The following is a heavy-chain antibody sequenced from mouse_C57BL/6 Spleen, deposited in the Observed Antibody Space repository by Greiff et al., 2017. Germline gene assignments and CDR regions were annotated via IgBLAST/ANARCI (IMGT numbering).Heavy chain of an antibody. D-gene: IGHD2-10*01. CDR2: IDTSESET. V-gene: IGHV1-52*01. CDR3: ARSSYGNYVLDY. J-gene: IGHJ2*01. Sequence: QVQLQQPGAELVRPGSSVKLSCKASGYTFTSYWMHWVKQRPIKGLEWIGNIDTSESETHYNQHFKDKATLTVYKSSSTAYMQLSSLTSEDSAVYYCARSSYGNYVLDYWGQGTTLTGSS. CDR1: GYTFTSYW.